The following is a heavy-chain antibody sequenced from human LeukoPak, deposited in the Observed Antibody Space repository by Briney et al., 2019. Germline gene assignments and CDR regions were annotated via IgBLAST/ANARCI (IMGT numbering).Heavy chain of an antibody. CDR2: IWYDGSNK. Sequence: GGSLRLSCAASGFTFSSYGMHWVRQAPGKGLEWVAVIWYDGSNKYYADSVKGRFTISRDNSKNTLYLQMNSLRAEDTAIYYCAKDGGKTEYYFDYWGQGTLVTVSS. CDR3: AKDGGKTEYYFDY. CDR1: GFTFSSYG. J-gene: IGHJ4*02. V-gene: IGHV3-33*06. D-gene: IGHD3-16*01.